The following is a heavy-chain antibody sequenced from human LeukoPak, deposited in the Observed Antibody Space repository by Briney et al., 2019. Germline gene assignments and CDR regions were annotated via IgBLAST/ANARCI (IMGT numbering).Heavy chain of an antibody. D-gene: IGHD2-21*02. J-gene: IGHJ4*02. CDR3: ASGEPLYCGGDCYPVDY. Sequence: PRGSLRLSCAASGFTFSSYAMSWVRQAPGKGLEWVSSISSSSSYIYYADSVKGRFTISRDNAKNSLYLQMNSLRAEDTAVYYCASGEPLYCGGDCYPVDYWGQGTLVTVSS. CDR1: GFTFSSYA. V-gene: IGHV3-21*01. CDR2: ISSSSSYI.